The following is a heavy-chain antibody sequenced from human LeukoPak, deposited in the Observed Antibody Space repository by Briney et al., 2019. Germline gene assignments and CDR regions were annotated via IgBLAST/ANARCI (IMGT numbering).Heavy chain of an antibody. Sequence: PSETLSLTCAVYGGSFSGYYWSWIRQPPGKGLEWIGEINHSGSTNYNPSLKSRVTISVDTSKNQFSLKLSPVTAADTAVYYCARCHILTGYYSRWGQGTLVTVSS. CDR2: INHSGST. J-gene: IGHJ4*02. V-gene: IGHV4-34*01. D-gene: IGHD3-9*01. CDR1: GGSFSGYY. CDR3: ARCHILTGYYSR.